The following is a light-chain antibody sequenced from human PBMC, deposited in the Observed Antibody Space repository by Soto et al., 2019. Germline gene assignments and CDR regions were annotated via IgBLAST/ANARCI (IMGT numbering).Light chain of an antibody. Sequence: PGEGATLSCRASQRVSNYLAWYQQRPGQAPRLLIYDTSNRATGVPARFSGSGSGTDFTLTVSSLQPEDFAMYYCQQRASWPLTFGGGTKVEIK. CDR3: QQRASWPLT. CDR2: DTS. CDR1: QRVSNY. J-gene: IGKJ4*01. V-gene: IGKV3-11*01.